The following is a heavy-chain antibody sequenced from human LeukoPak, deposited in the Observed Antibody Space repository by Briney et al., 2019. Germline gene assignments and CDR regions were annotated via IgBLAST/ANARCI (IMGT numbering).Heavy chain of an antibody. J-gene: IGHJ4*02. CDR1: GFTFSSYG. CDR3: AKGYYGSGSYGWFDY. V-gene: IGHV3-23*01. D-gene: IGHD3-10*01. CDR2: ISGSGDRT. Sequence: HPGGSLRLSCAASGFTFSSYGMNWVRQAPGKGLEWVSTISGSGDRTYYADSVKGRFTISRDNSKNTLFLHMNSLRAEDTAVYSCAKGYYGSGSYGWFDYWGQGTLVTVSS.